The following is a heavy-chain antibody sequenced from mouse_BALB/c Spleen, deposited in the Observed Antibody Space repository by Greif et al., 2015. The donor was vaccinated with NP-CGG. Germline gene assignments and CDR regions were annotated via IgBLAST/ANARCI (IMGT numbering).Heavy chain of an antibody. V-gene: IGHV14-3*02. D-gene: IGHD1-1*01. CDR1: GFNIKDTY. CDR2: IDPANGNT. CDR3: ARDGYYGSSGGYAMDY. J-gene: IGHJ4*01. Sequence: EVQLQQSGAELVKPGASVKLSCTASGFNIKDTYMHWVKQRPEQGLEWIGRIDPANGNTKYDPKFQGKATITADTSSNTAYLQLSSLTSEDTAVYYCARDGYYGSSGGYAMDYWGQGTSVTVSS.